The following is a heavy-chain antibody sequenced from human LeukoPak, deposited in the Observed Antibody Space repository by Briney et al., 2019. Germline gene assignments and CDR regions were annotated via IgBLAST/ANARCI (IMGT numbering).Heavy chain of an antibody. CDR2: IRSKAYGGTT. J-gene: IGHJ3*02. Sequence: PGRSLRLSCTASGFTFGDYAMSWVRQAPGKGLEWVGFIRSKAYGGTTEYAASVKGSFTISRDDSKSIAYLQMNSLKTEDTAVYYCTRIRDYYGSGGTLDAFDIWGQGTMVTVSS. D-gene: IGHD3-10*01. CDR1: GFTFGDYA. V-gene: IGHV3-49*04. CDR3: TRIRDYYGSGGTLDAFDI.